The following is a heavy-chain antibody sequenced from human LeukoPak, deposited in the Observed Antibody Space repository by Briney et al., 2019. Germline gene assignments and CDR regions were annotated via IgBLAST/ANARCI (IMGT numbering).Heavy chain of an antibody. Sequence: GGSLRLSCATSGFPFSDYWMDWVRQAPGKGMEWVANIKQDGSEGYYADSVKGRFTISRDNAKSSLYLQMNSLRAEDTAVYYCSRSLDYWGQGALVTVSS. CDR1: GFPFSDYW. J-gene: IGHJ4*02. CDR3: SRSLDY. CDR2: IKQDGSEG. V-gene: IGHV3-7*01.